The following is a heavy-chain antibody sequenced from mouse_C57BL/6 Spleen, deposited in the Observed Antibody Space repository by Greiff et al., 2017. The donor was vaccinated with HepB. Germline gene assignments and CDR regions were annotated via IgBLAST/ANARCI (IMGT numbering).Heavy chain of an antibody. D-gene: IGHD2-5*01. Sequence: VQLQQSGAELVRPGSSVKLSCKASGYTFTSYWMHWVKQRPIQGLEWIGNIDPSDSETHYNQKFKDKATLTVDKSSSTAYMQLSSLTSEDSAVYYGARSHYSNFEGFAYWGQGTLVTVSA. CDR3: ARSHYSNFEGFAY. J-gene: IGHJ3*01. CDR2: IDPSDSET. CDR1: GYTFTSYW. V-gene: IGHV1-52*01.